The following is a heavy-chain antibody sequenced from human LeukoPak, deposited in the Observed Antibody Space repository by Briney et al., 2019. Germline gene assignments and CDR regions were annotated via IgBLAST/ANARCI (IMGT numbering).Heavy chain of an antibody. V-gene: IGHV3-30-3*01. Sequence: PGGSLRLSCAASGFTFITCAMHWVRQAPGKGLEWVAVISYHGSNKDYADSVKGRFTISRDNSKNTLHLEMNSLGAEDMAVYYCAREGPVAGNFDYWGQGTLVTVSS. D-gene: IGHD6-19*01. CDR3: AREGPVAGNFDY. CDR2: ISYHGSNK. CDR1: GFTFITCA. J-gene: IGHJ4*02.